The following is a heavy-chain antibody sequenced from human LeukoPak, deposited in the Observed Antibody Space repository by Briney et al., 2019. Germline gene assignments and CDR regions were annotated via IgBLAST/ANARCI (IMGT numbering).Heavy chain of an antibody. CDR2: ISGSGGGT. Sequence: GGSLRLSCAAFGFTFSSYAMTWVRQAPGKGPEWVSAISGSGGGTYYADSVKGRFTISRDNSKNTLYLEMNSLRVEDTAVYYCAKVASMVRGDILNNLWGRGTLVTVSS. CDR1: GFTFSSYA. D-gene: IGHD3-10*01. J-gene: IGHJ2*01. V-gene: IGHV3-23*01. CDR3: AKVASMVRGDILNNL.